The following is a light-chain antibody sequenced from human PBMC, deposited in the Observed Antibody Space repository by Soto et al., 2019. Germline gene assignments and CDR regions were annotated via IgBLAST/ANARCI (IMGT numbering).Light chain of an antibody. CDR2: GAS. V-gene: IGKV3-20*01. Sequence: EIVLTQSPGTLSVSLGDRATLSCRASQIISSSYLAWYQKKPGQAPRLLFYGASNRANGIPDRFSGSGSGTDFTLTISRLEPEDFAVYYCQQYGRSPPWTFGQGTKVDIK. CDR3: QQYGRSPPWT. J-gene: IGKJ1*01. CDR1: QIISSSY.